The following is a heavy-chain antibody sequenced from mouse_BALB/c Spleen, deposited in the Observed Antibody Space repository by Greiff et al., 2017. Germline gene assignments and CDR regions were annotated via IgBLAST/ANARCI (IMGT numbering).Heavy chain of an antibody. CDR3: ARNYVYDYDGAMDY. Sequence: VMLVESGPGLVAPSQSLSITCTVSGFSLSRYSVHWVRQPPGKGLEWLGMIWGGGSTDYNSALKSRLSISKDNSKSQVFLKMNSLQTDDTALYYCARNYVYDYDGAMDYWGQGTSVTVSS. CDR1: GFSLSRYS. CDR2: IWGGGST. D-gene: IGHD2-4*01. J-gene: IGHJ4*01. V-gene: IGHV2-6-4*01.